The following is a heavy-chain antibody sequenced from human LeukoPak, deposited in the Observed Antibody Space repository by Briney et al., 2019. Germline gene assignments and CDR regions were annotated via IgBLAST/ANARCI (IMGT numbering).Heavy chain of an antibody. V-gene: IGHV3-23*01. CDR1: GFTFSSYA. CDR3: AKDLSGTGLNWFDP. J-gene: IGHJ5*02. CDR2: ISGSGGST. Sequence: GGSLRLSCAASGFTFSSYAMSWVRQAPGKGREWGSAISGSGGSTYYADSVKGRFTISRDNSKNTLYLQMNSLRAEDTAVYYCAKDLSGTGLNWFDPWGQGTLVTVSS. D-gene: IGHD1-1*01.